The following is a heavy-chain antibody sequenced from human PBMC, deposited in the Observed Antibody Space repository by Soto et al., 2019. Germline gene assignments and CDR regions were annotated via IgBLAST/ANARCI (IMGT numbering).Heavy chain of an antibody. CDR3: ARDRDYYGSGSGNYGMDV. CDR1: GFTFSSYG. CDR2: IWYDGSNK. J-gene: IGHJ6*02. D-gene: IGHD3-10*01. V-gene: IGHV3-33*01. Sequence: QVQLVESGGGVVQPGRSLRLSCAASGFTFSSYGMHWVRQAPGKGLEWVAVIWYDGSNKYYADSVKGRFTISRDNSKNTLYLQMNSLRAEDTAVYYCARDRDYYGSGSGNYGMDVWGQGTTVTVSS.